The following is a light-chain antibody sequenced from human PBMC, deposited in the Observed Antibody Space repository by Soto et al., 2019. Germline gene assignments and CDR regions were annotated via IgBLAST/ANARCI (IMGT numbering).Light chain of an antibody. CDR3: LSYADTAYV. V-gene: IGLV2-8*01. J-gene: IGLJ1*01. CDR1: SRDVGGYNY. CDR2: EVS. Sequence: QSALTQPPSASGSPGQYVTISCAGTSRDVGGYNYVSWYQQYPGKVPKIMIYEVSEPPSRVPDRFSGSTYGNTAPLTVSGLQAEDEADYYCLSYADTAYVFGTGTKVT.